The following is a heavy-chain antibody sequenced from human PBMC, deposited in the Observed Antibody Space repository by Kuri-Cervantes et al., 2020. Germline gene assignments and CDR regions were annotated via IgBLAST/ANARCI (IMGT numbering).Heavy chain of an antibody. J-gene: IGHJ2*01. Sequence: SVKVSCKASGFTFTSSAVQWVRQARGQRLEWIGWIVVGSGNTNYAQKFQERVTITRDMSTSTAYMELSSLRSEDTAVYYRARDGVVVISSSSYWYFDLWGRGTLVTVSS. D-gene: IGHD3-22*01. CDR3: ARDGVVVISSSSYWYFDL. CDR1: GFTFTSSA. CDR2: IVVGSGNT. V-gene: IGHV1-58*01.